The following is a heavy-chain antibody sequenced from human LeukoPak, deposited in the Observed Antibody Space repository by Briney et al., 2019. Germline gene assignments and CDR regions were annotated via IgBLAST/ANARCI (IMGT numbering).Heavy chain of an antibody. CDR2: ISSSSSYI. J-gene: IGHJ4*02. CDR3: ARDNGNPDY. CDR1: GFTFSSYS. V-gene: IGHV3-21*01. Sequence: TGGSLRLFCAASGFTFSSYSMNWVRQAPGKGLEWVSSISSSSSYIYYADSVKGRFTISRDNAKNSLYLQTNSLRAEDTAVYYCARDNGNPDYWGQGTLVTVSS. D-gene: IGHD2-8*01.